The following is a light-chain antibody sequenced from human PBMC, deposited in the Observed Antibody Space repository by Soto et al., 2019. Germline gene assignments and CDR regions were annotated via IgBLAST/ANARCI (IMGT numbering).Light chain of an antibody. V-gene: IGLV2-23*03. CDR1: NNDVGGYKL. CDR2: EGS. Sequence: QSVLTQPASVSGSPGQSITISCTGTNNDVGGYKLVSRYQQHPGKVPKVVIYEGSKRPSGVSNRFSGSKSVNTASLTISGLQAEDEAYYYCWSYAGNTIFVFGGGTKLTVL. J-gene: IGLJ2*01. CDR3: WSYAGNTIFV.